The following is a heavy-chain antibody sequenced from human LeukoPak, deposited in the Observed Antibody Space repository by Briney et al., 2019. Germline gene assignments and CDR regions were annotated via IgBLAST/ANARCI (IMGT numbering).Heavy chain of an antibody. D-gene: IGHD6-13*01. CDR3: AKQGSSTWRSPMDV. Sequence: GGSLRLSCAASGFTFSSYAMHWVRQAPGKGLEWVAVISYDGSNKYYADSVKGRFTISRDNSKNTLYLQMNSLSAGDTAVYYCAKQGSSTWRSPMDVWGKETTVTVSS. J-gene: IGHJ6*03. CDR2: ISYDGSNK. CDR1: GFTFSSYA. V-gene: IGHV3-30*04.